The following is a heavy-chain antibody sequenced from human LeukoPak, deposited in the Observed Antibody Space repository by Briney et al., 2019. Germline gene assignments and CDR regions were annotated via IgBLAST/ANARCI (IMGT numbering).Heavy chain of an antibody. CDR1: GFTFGDYA. CDR2: IRSKAYGGTT. D-gene: IGHD3-16*01. CDR3: TRGLGTNDYVWGSAY. Sequence: GGSLRLSCTASGFTFGDYAMSWFRQAPGKGLEWVGFIRSKAYGGTTEYAASVKGRFTISRDDSKSIAYLQMNSLKTEDTAVYYCTRGLGTNDYVWGSAYWGQGTLVTVSS. J-gene: IGHJ4*02. V-gene: IGHV3-49*03.